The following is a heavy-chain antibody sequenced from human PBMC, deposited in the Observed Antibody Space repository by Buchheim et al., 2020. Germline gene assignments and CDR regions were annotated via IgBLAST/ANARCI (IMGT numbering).Heavy chain of an antibody. J-gene: IGHJ4*02. V-gene: IGHV3-48*01. D-gene: IGHD2-2*01. CDR1: GFTFSSYS. CDR2: ISSSSSTI. CDR3: ARDLVPALNYYFDY. Sequence: EVQLVESGGGLVKPGGSLRLSCAASGFTFSSYSMNWVRQAPGKGLEWVSYISSSSSTIYYADSVKGRFTISRDNSKNTLYLQMNSLRAEDTAVYYCARDLVPALNYYFDYWGQGTL.